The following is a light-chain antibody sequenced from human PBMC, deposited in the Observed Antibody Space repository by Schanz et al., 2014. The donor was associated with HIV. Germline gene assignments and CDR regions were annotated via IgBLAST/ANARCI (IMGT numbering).Light chain of an antibody. Sequence: EIVLTQSPDTLSLSPGDRATLSCRASQSVGIYLAWYQQKPGQAPRLLIYDASRRATGIPARFSGSGSGTDFSLTISSLEPEDVAVYYCQWYGYSPEWTFGQGTKVEIK. J-gene: IGKJ1*01. CDR1: QSVGIY. V-gene: IGKV3-11*01. CDR3: QWYGYSPEWT. CDR2: DAS.